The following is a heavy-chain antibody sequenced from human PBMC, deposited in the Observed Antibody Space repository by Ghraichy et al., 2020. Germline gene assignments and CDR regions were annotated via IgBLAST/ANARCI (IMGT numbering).Heavy chain of an antibody. J-gene: IGHJ5*02. Sequence: ASVKVSCKASGYTFTSYGISWVRQAPGQGLEWMGWISAYNGNTNYAQKLQGRVTITTDTSTSTAYMELRSLRSDDTAVYYCARDTPYYYDSSGYSNWFDPWGQGTLVTVSS. D-gene: IGHD3-22*01. CDR3: ARDTPYYYDSSGYSNWFDP. CDR2: ISAYNGNT. V-gene: IGHV1-18*01. CDR1: GYTFTSYG.